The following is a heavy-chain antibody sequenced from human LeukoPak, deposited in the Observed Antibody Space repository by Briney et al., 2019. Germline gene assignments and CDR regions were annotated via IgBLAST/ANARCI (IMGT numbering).Heavy chain of an antibody. J-gene: IGHJ4*02. Sequence: GGSLRLSCAASGFTFSSYAMSWVRQAPGKGLEWVSAISGSGGSTYYADSVKGRFTISRDNSKNTLYLQMNSLKTEDTAVYYCTTDRYDYVWGSYRHLDYWGQGTLVTVSS. D-gene: IGHD3-16*02. CDR1: GFTFSSYA. V-gene: IGHV3-23*01. CDR2: ISGSGGST. CDR3: TTDRYDYVWGSYRHLDY.